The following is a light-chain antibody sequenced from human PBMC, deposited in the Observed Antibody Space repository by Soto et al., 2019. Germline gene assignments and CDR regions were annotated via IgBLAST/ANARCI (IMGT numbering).Light chain of an antibody. V-gene: IGKV1-39*01. J-gene: IGKJ2*01. CDR1: QSISSY. CDR2: SAS. CDR3: QQSYSTPMFT. Sequence: DIQMTQSPSSLSASVGDRVTITCRASQSISSYLNWYQQKPGKAPKLLIYSASSLQSGFPSSFSGRGSETDFTLTISSLQPEDFATFYCQQSYSTPMFTFGQGTKLEIK.